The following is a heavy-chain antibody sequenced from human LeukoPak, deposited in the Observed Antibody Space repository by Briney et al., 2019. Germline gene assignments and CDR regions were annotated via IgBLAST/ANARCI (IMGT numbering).Heavy chain of an antibody. CDR1: GGSISSSNW. D-gene: IGHD3-3*01. CDR3: ARHPYDFWSGYPSNDAFDI. CDR2: IYHSGST. J-gene: IGHJ3*02. V-gene: IGHV4-4*02. Sequence: SGTLSLTCAVSGGSISSSNWWSWVRQPPGKGLEWIGEIYHSGSTNYNPSLKSRVTISVDKSKNQFSLKLSSVTAADTAVYYCARHPYDFWSGYPSNDAFDIWGQGTMVTVSS.